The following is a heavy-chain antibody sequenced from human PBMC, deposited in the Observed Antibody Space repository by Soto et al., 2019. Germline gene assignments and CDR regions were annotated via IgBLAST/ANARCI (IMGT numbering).Heavy chain of an antibody. CDR3: ARGMSGWYEYYYYGMDV. CDR2: ISSSSSYI. J-gene: IGHJ6*02. Sequence: GGSLRLSCAASGFTFSSYSMNWVRQAPGKGLEWVSSISSSSSYIYYADSVKGRFTISRDNAKNSLYLQMNSLRAEDTAVYYCARGMSGWYEYYYYGMDVWGQGTTVTVSS. D-gene: IGHD6-19*01. CDR1: GFTFSSYS. V-gene: IGHV3-21*01.